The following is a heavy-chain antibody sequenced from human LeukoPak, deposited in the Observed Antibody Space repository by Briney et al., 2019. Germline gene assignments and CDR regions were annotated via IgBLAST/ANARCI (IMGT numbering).Heavy chain of an antibody. J-gene: IGHJ4*02. CDR2: ISGGGGST. CDR1: GFTFRNYA. Sequence: GGSLRLSCAASGFTFRNYAMSWVRQAPGKGLEWVSAISGGGGSTYYADSVKGRFTISRDNSKNTLYLQMNSLRAEDTAVYYCAKYSDGKSGYTDYWGQGALVTVSS. CDR3: AKYSDGKSGYTDY. D-gene: IGHD3-3*01. V-gene: IGHV3-23*01.